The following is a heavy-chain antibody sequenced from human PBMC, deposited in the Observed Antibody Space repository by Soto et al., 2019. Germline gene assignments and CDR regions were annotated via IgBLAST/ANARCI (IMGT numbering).Heavy chain of an antibody. V-gene: IGHV2-5*02. CDR1: GFSLSTSGVG. D-gene: IGHD6-13*01. J-gene: IGHJ5*02. Sequence: QITLKESGPPVVKPTQTLTLTCTFSGFSLSTSGVGVGWIRQPPGKALEWLALLYWDDDKRYSPSLKTRLTINKHTPRIQVVLTMPNMDPVDTATYYCASRQEDRRSWVSGWFDPWGQGTLVTVSS. CDR3: ASRQEDRRSWVSGWFDP. CDR2: LYWDDDK.